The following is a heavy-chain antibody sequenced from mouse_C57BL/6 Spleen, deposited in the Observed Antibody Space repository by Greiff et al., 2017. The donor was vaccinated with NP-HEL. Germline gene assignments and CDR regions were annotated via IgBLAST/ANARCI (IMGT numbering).Heavy chain of an antibody. CDR1: GYTFTDYE. CDR3: TEGLNSLGY. Sequence: QVHVKQSGAELVRPGASVTLSCKASGYTFTDYEMHWVKQTPVHGLEWIGAIDPETGGTAYNQKFKGKAILTADKSSSTAYMELRSLTSEDSAVSYCTEGLNSLGYWGQGTSVTVSS. CDR2: IDPETGGT. J-gene: IGHJ4*01. V-gene: IGHV1-15*01.